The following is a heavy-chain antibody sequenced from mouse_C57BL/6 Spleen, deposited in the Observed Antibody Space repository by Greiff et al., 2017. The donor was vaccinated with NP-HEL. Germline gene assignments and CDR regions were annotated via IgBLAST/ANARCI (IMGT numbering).Heavy chain of an antibody. J-gene: IGHJ1*03. CDR2: IDPSDSYT. V-gene: IGHV1-50*01. CDR3: ARKGGLDFDV. Sequence: QVHVKQPGAELVKPGASVKLSCKASGYTFTSYWMQWVKQRPGQGLEWIGEIDPSDSYTNYNQKFKGKATLTVDTSSSTAYMQLSSLTSEDSAVYYCARKGGLDFDVWGTGTTVTVSS. CDR1: GYTFTSYW.